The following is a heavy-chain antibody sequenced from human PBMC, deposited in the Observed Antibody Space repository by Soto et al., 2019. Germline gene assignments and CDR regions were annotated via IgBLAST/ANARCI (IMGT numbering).Heavy chain of an antibody. V-gene: IGHV1-18*01. Sequence: QVQLVQSGAEVKKPGASVKVSCKASGYTFTNYDINWVRQAPGQGLEWMGWISAYNGNTNYAQKLQGRVTMTTDTSTSTAYMELRSLTSHDTAVYYCARVPPYSSSWYFDLWGRGTLVTVSS. CDR2: ISAYNGNT. CDR1: GYTFTNYD. CDR3: ARVPPYSSSWYFDL. D-gene: IGHD6-13*01. J-gene: IGHJ2*01.